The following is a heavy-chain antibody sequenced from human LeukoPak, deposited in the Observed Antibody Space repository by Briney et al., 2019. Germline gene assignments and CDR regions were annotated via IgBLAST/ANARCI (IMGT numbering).Heavy chain of an antibody. CDR1: GYTFTGYY. CDR3: ARASGRSGSRIRTGGY. J-gene: IGHJ4*02. CDR2: INPNSGGT. V-gene: IGHV1-2*02. D-gene: IGHD3-10*01. Sequence: ASVKVSCKASGYTFTGYYMHWVRQAPGQGLEWMGWINPNSGGTNYAQKFQGRVTMTRDTSISTAYMELSRLRSDDTAVYYCARASGRSGSRIRTGGYWGQGTLVTVSS.